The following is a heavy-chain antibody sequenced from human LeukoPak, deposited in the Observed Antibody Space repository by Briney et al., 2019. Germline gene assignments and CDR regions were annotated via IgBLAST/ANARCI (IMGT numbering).Heavy chain of an antibody. CDR3: TRDSGTYNWFDP. Sequence: PGGSLRLFCAASGFTFSGSAIHWVRQSSGKGLEWVSQIDKKDKGYATATAYAASVKGRFTISRDDSINTAYLQMKSLKTEDTALYYCTRDSGTYNWFDPWGQGTLVTVSS. CDR2: IDKKDKGYATAT. CDR1: GFTFSGSA. V-gene: IGHV3-73*01. J-gene: IGHJ5*02. D-gene: IGHD1-26*01.